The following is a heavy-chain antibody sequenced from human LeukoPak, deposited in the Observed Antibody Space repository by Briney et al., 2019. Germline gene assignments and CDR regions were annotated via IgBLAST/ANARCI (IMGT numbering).Heavy chain of an antibody. J-gene: IGHJ5*02. V-gene: IGHV4-38-2*02. CDR3: ARVAYGWGGFDP. CDR1: GYSISGGYY. D-gene: IGHD3-16*01. CDR2: LDHSGST. Sequence: PSETLSLTCTVSGYSISGGYYWGWIRQSPGKGLEWIGSLDHSGSTYYNPSLKSRVTILVDTSKNQFSLRLASVTVADTALYYCARVAYGWGGFDPWGQGTLVTVSS.